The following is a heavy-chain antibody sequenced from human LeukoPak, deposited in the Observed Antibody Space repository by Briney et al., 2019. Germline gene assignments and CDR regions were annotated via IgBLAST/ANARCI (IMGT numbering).Heavy chain of an antibody. D-gene: IGHD2-21*01. V-gene: IGHV1-2*06. Sequence: ASVKVSCKASGYTFTGYYMHWVRQAPGQGLEWMGRINPNSGGTNYAQKFQGRVTMTRDTSISTAYMELSRLRSDDTAVYYCAREKIRPLWGDAFDTWGQGTMVTVSS. CDR3: AREKIRPLWGDAFDT. CDR2: INPNSGGT. J-gene: IGHJ3*02. CDR1: GYTFTGYY.